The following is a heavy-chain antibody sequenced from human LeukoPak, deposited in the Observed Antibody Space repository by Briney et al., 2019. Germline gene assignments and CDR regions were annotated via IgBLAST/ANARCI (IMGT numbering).Heavy chain of an antibody. Sequence: GASVKVSCKASGYTFTSYGISWVRQAPGQGLEWMGWISAYNGNTNYAQKLQGRVTMTTDTSTSTAYMELRSLRSDDTAVYYCARVVPIAAAGRYNWSDPWGQGTLVTVSS. CDR2: ISAYNGNT. CDR1: GYTFTSYG. J-gene: IGHJ5*02. CDR3: ARVVPIAAAGRYNWSDP. V-gene: IGHV1-18*01. D-gene: IGHD6-13*01.